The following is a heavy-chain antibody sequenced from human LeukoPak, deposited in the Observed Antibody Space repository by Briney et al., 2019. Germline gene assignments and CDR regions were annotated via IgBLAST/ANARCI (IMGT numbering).Heavy chain of an antibody. CDR3: ARSWSYYYGMDV. V-gene: IGHV3-53*01. CDR2: IYSGGST. Sequence: GGSLRLSCAASGFTVSSNYMSWVRQAPGKGLEWVSVIYSGGSTYYADSVKGRFTISRDNSKNTLYLQMNSLRAEDTAVYYCARSWSYYYGMDVWGQGTTVTVSS. CDR1: GFTVSSNY. D-gene: IGHD3-10*01. J-gene: IGHJ6*02.